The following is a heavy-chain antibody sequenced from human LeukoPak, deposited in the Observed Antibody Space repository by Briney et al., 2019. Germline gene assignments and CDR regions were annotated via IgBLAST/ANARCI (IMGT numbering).Heavy chain of an antibody. V-gene: IGHV4-30-2*01. CDR1: GGSISSGGYY. CDR2: IYHSGST. J-gene: IGHJ4*02. Sequence: SETLSLTCTVSGGSISSGGYYWSWIRQPPGKGLEWIGYIYHSGSTYYNPSLKSRVTISVDRSKNQFSLKLSSVTAADTAVYYCARADAGYEIAAAGTGGAFDYWGQGTLVTVSS. CDR3: ARADAGYEIAAAGTGGAFDY. D-gene: IGHD6-13*01.